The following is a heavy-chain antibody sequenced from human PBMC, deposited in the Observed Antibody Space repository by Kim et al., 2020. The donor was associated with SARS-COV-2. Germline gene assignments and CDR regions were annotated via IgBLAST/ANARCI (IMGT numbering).Heavy chain of an antibody. D-gene: IGHD2-2*02. Sequence: SETLSLTCAVYGGSFSGYYWSWIRQPPGKGLEWIGEINHSGSTNYNPSLKSRVTISVDTSKNQFSLKLSSVTAADTAVYYCARTILPAAIPYFDYWGQGTLVTVSS. J-gene: IGHJ4*02. CDR3: ARTILPAAIPYFDY. CDR2: INHSGST. CDR1: GGSFSGYY. V-gene: IGHV4-34*01.